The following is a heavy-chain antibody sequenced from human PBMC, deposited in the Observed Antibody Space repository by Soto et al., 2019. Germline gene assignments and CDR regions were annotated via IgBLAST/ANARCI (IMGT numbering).Heavy chain of an antibody. D-gene: IGHD2-2*01. Sequence: EVQLVESGGGLVQPGGSLRLSCAASGFTFSSYWMSWVRQAPGKGLEWVANIKQDGSEKYYVDSVKGRFTISRDNGKNSLYLQMNSLRAEDTAVYYCARGGGAPAASMYSYYYGMDVWGQGTTVTVSS. CDR1: GFTFSSYW. V-gene: IGHV3-7*05. CDR3: ARGGGAPAASMYSYYYGMDV. J-gene: IGHJ6*02. CDR2: IKQDGSEK.